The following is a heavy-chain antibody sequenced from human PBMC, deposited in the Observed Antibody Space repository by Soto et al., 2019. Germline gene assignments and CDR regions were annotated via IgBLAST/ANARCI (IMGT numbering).Heavy chain of an antibody. V-gene: IGHV5-10-1*01. D-gene: IGHD3-22*01. CDR3: ARRLDSSGFDFDY. Sequence: ESLKISCKASGYTFTNYWISWVRQVPGKGLEWMGRIDPSDAYTKHSPSSYTKYSPSFQGHVSMSVDRSINTAYLQWSGLKASDTAMYYCARRLDSSGFDFDYWGQGSLVTVSS. CDR2: IDPSDAYTKHSPSSYT. CDR1: GYTFTNYW. J-gene: IGHJ4*02.